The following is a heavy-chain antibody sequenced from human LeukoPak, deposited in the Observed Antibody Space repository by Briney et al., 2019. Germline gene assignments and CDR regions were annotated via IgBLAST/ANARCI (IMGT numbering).Heavy chain of an antibody. CDR1: GYIFTNYW. CDR3: ARLSSTVVSPADY. CDR2: IHPGDSDT. J-gene: IGHJ4*02. D-gene: IGHD4-23*01. V-gene: IGHV5-51*01. Sequence: PGESLKISCKGSGYIFTNYWIGWVRQMPGKGLEWMGIIHPGDSDTRYSPSFQGQVTISADKSITTAYLQWSSLKASDTAMYYCARLSSTVVSPADYWGQGTMVTVSS.